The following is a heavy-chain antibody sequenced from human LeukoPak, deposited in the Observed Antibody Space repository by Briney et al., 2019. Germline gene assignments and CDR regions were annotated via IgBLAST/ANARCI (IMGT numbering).Heavy chain of an antibody. Sequence: GASVKVSCKASGGTFSSYAISWVRQAPGQGLEWMGGIIPIFGTANYAQKFQGRVTITADESTSTAYMELSSLRSEDTAVYYCARSIFSYYDFWSGYYGGYWGQGTLVTVSS. J-gene: IGHJ4*02. CDR2: IIPIFGTA. V-gene: IGHV1-69*13. CDR1: GGTFSSYA. CDR3: ARSIFSYYDFWSGYYGGY. D-gene: IGHD3-3*01.